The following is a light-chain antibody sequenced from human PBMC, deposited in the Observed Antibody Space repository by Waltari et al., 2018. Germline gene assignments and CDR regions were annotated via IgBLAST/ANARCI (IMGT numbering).Light chain of an antibody. CDR3: GTWDSSLSGAV. CDR2: ENP. CDR1: SSNIGNNY. V-gene: IGLV1-51*02. Sequence: QSVLTQPPSVSAAPGQRVTISCSGGSSNIGNNYVSWYRQFPGTAPKLLIYENPVRPAGMRGRFSDAKSGTAANLDITGLQAGDEADYYCGTWDSSLSGAVFGGGTHLTVL. J-gene: IGLJ7*01.